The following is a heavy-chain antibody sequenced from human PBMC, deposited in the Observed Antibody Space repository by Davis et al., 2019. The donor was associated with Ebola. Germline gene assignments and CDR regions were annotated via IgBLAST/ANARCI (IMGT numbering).Heavy chain of an antibody. J-gene: IGHJ4*02. V-gene: IGHV2-70*01. D-gene: IGHD2-15*01. CDR2: IDWDDDK. CDR1: GFSLSTSGMC. Sequence: SGPTLVKPTQTLTLICTFSGFSLSTSGMCVSWIRQPPGKALEWLALIDWDDDKYYSTSLKTRLTISKDTSKNQVVLTMTNMDPVDTATYYCARIRFDCSGGSCNYFDYWGQGTLVTVSS. CDR3: ARIRFDCSGGSCNYFDY.